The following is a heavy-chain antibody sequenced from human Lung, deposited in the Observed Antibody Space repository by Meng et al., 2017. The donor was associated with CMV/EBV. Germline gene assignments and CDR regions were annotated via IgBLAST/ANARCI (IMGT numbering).Heavy chain of an antibody. J-gene: IGHJ3*01. Sequence: GGSLRLXCAASGFTLSRYSMNWVRQAPGKGLEWVSSISTSSSYINYRDSVKGRFTISRDNAMNSLSLQMKSLRAEDTAVYYCARVLETGAAFDVWGQGTMVTVSS. D-gene: IGHD3-3*01. CDR3: ARVLETGAAFDV. CDR2: ISTSSSYI. V-gene: IGHV3-21*01. CDR1: GFTLSRYS.